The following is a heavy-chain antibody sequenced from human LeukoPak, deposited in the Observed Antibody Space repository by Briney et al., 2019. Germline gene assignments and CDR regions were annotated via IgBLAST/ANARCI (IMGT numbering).Heavy chain of an antibody. CDR1: GYTFTSYY. Sequence: GASVKVSCKASGYTFTSYYMHWVRQAPGQGLEWMGWINTNTGNPTYAQGFTGRFVFSLDTSVSTAYLQISSLKAEDIAVYYCARVVRGSSVYRYYFDYWGQGTLVTVSS. CDR2: INTNTGNP. J-gene: IGHJ4*02. V-gene: IGHV7-4-1*02. CDR3: ARVVRGSSVYRYYFDY. D-gene: IGHD3-10*01.